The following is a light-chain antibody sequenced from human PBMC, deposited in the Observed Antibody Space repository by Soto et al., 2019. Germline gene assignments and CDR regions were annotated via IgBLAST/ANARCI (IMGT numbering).Light chain of an antibody. CDR3: QQYNSFPWT. Sequence: DIQMTQSPSTLSASVGDRVAITSRASQSISSWLAWYQQKPGKAPKLLIYKASSLESGVPSRFSGSGSGTEFTLTISSLQPDDLATYYCQQYNSFPWTFGQGTKVDI. J-gene: IGKJ1*01. CDR2: KAS. V-gene: IGKV1-5*03. CDR1: QSISSW.